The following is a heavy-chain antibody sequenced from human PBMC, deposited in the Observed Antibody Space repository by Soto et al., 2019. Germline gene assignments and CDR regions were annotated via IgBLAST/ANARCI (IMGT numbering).Heavy chain of an antibody. V-gene: IGHV1-69*13. J-gene: IGHJ6*02. D-gene: IGHD3-10*01. CDR2: IIPIFGTA. CDR3: ARGGITMARGAADNYYYYYGMDV. CDR1: GGTFSSYA. Sequence: SVKVSCKASGGTFSSYAISWVRQAPGQGLEWMGGIIPIFGTANYAQKFQGRVTITADESTSTAYMELSSLRSEDTAVYYCARGGITMARGAADNYYYYYGMDVWGQGTTVTVSS.